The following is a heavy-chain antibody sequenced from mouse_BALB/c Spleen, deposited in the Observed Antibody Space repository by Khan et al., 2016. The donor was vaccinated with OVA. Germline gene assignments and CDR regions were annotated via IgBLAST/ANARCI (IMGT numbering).Heavy chain of an antibody. CDR1: GYTFSTFA. D-gene: IGHD1-1*01. J-gene: IGHJ3*01. CDR2: INSDGTYT. V-gene: IGHV5-9-3*01. Sequence: EVELVESGGGLVKPGGSLKLSCAASGYTFSTFAMSWVRQTPEKRLEWVASINSDGTYTYYPDSVKGIFTISRETAKNTLYLRMSSLRSEDTAMYYCARHHYGPFAYWGQGTLVTVS. CDR3: ARHHYGPFAY.